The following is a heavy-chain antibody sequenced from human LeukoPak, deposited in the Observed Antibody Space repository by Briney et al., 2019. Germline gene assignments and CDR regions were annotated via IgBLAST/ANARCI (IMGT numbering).Heavy chain of an antibody. Sequence: PSQTLSLTCTVSVASISSGGYYWPWFRQHPGKGLEWIGYIYYSGSTYYNPSLKSRATISVDTSKNQFSLKLSSVTGADTAVDYFASRNHYYYSSGYYYVWAFDIWGQGTMVTVSS. J-gene: IGHJ3*02. CDR2: IYYSGST. CDR3: ASRNHYYYSSGYYYVWAFDI. V-gene: IGHV4-31*03. CDR1: VASISSGGYY. D-gene: IGHD3-22*01.